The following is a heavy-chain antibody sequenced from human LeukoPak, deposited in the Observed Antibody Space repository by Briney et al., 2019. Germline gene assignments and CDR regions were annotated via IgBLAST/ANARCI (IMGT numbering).Heavy chain of an antibody. CDR2: ISSSSSYI. J-gene: IGHJ3*02. D-gene: IGHD3-9*01. CDR1: GFTFSSYS. CDR3: ARGPNYDILTGWRKTYNGFDI. Sequence: GGSLRLSCAASGFTFSSYSMNWVRQAPGKGLEWVSSISSSSSYIYYADSVKGRFTISRDNSKNTLSLQMNSLRPEDTAVYYCARGPNYDILTGWRKTYNGFDIWGQGTMVTVSS. V-gene: IGHV3-21*01.